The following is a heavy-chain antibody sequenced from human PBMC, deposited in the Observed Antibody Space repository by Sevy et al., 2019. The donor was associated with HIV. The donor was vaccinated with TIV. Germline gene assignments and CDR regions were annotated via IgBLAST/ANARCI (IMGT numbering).Heavy chain of an antibody. D-gene: IGHD2-2*01. CDR2: IYYSGKT. CDR1: XXXXNTXXYY. J-gene: IGHJ4*02. Sequence: SETLSLTXTXXXXXXNTXXYYXGXIRQPPGKGLEWIASIYYSGKTYHNPSLESRVTISVDTSKNQFSLKLNSVTAADTAXYYCVRXXLQXIPEXAXXXXXGQGTLVTVSS. CDR3: VRXXLQXIPEXAXXXX. V-gene: IGHV4-39*01.